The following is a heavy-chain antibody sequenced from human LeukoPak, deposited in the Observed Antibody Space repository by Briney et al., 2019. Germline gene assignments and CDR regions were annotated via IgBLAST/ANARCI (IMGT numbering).Heavy chain of an antibody. D-gene: IGHD6-13*01. CDR2: ISGSGGST. V-gene: IGHV3-23*01. Sequence: PGGSLRLSCAASGFTFSSYAMSWVRQAPGKGLEWVSAISGSGGSTYYADSVKGRFTTSRDNSKNTLYLQMNSLRAEDTAVYYCAKDRDSSSWLLNLPFDYWGQGTLVTVSS. J-gene: IGHJ4*02. CDR1: GFTFSSYA. CDR3: AKDRDSSSWLLNLPFDY.